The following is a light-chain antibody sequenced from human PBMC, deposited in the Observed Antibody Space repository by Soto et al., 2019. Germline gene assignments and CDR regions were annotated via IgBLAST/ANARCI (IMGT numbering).Light chain of an antibody. J-gene: IGKJ4*01. CDR1: QDISNY. V-gene: IGKV1-33*01. CDR3: QQYGSSPLT. Sequence: DIQMTQSPSSLSASVGDRVTITCQASQDISNYLNWYQQKPGKAPKLLIYDASNLETGVPSRFSGSGSGTEFTLTISRLEPEDFAVYYCQQYGSSPLTFGGGTKVEIK. CDR2: DAS.